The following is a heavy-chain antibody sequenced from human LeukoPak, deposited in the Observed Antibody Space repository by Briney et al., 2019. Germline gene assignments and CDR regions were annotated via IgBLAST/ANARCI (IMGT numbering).Heavy chain of an antibody. J-gene: IGHJ4*02. V-gene: IGHV4-59*01. Sequence: SETLSLTCTVSGGSISSYYWSWIRQPPGKGLEWIGYIYYTGNTKYNPSLKSRVTISVDTSKNLFSLKLNSVTAADTAVYYCVRGTALYGYNSGGNLPFDYWGQGTLVTVSS. CDR3: VRGTALYGYNSGGNLPFDY. CDR2: IYYTGNT. CDR1: GGSISSYY. D-gene: IGHD5-24*01.